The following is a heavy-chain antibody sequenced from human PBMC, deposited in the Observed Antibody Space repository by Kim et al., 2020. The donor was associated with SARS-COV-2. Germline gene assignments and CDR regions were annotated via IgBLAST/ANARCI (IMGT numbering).Heavy chain of an antibody. J-gene: IGHJ4*02. Sequence: SETLSLTCTVSSDSFSAYYWSWIRQIPGKGLEWIGYIFYSGSTNYNPSLKSRATISWDTSRNQFSLDLTSVTQADTAVYYCARSEGRASWHQFDYWGQGVLVPFSS. V-gene: IGHV4-59*01. CDR3: ARSEGRASWHQFDY. CDR2: IFYSGST. CDR1: SDSFSAYY.